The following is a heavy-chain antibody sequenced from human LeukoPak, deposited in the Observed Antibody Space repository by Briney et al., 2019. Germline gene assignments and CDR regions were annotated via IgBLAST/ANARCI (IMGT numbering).Heavy chain of an antibody. CDR1: GDSISAYY. V-gene: IGHV4-59*08. J-gene: IGHJ4*02. CDR2: IYYTGST. CDR3: ARTSWLQSSYYFEY. Sequence: SETLSLTCTVSGDSISAYYWSWIRQSPGEGLEWIGYIYYTGSTNYNPSLKGRVTISVDTSKNQFSLKLSSVTAADTAVYYCARTSWLQSSYYFEYWGQRTLVTVSS. D-gene: IGHD5-24*01.